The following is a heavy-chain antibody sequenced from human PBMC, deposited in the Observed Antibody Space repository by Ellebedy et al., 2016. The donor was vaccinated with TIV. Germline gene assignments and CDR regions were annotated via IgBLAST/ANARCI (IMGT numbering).Heavy chain of an antibody. J-gene: IGHJ4*02. Sequence: GESLKISCAASGFTFDDYTMHWVRQAQGKGLMWVSRINTDGSSTGYADSVKGRFPISRDNAKNTLYLQMNGLRAEDTAVYYCAREVWYPASWGQGTLVTVSS. V-gene: IGHV3-74*01. CDR2: INTDGSST. CDR1: GFTFDDYT. CDR3: AREVWYPAS. D-gene: IGHD6-13*01.